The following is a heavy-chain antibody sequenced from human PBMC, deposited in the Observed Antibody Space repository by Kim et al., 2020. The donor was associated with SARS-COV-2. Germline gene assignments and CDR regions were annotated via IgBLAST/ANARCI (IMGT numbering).Heavy chain of an antibody. D-gene: IGHD3-10*01. Sequence: QKFQGRVTITRDTSASTAYMELSSLRSEDTAVYYCARDVYGSGSRGRFDHWGQGTLVTVSS. V-gene: IGHV1-3*01. J-gene: IGHJ5*02. CDR3: ARDVYGSGSRGRFDH.